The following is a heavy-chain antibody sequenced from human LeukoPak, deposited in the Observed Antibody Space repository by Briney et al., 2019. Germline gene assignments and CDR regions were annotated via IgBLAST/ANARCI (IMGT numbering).Heavy chain of an antibody. Sequence: SETLSLTCNVSGGSISSRTYYWGWIRQPPGKGLEWIGYIYYSGSTNYNPSLKSRVTISADTSKKQISLKLSSVTAADTAVYYCAREGNSFGYYFHYWGQGTLVTVSS. J-gene: IGHJ1*01. D-gene: IGHD3-22*01. CDR2: IYYSGST. CDR3: AREGNSFGYYFHY. V-gene: IGHV4-61*01. CDR1: GGSISSRTYY.